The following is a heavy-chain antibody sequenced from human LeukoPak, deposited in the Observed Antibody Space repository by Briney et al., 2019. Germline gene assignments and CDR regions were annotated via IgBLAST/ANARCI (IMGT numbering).Heavy chain of an antibody. CDR3: ARDYWGSSSY. J-gene: IGHJ4*02. Sequence: PGGSLRLSCAASGFTFSRDWMNWVRQAPGKGLEWVANIKQDGREKYYVDSVKGRFTISRDNAKNSLYLQMNGLRVEDTAVYYCARDYWGSSSYWGQGTLVTVSS. CDR1: GFTFSRDW. CDR2: IKQDGREK. D-gene: IGHD3-16*01. V-gene: IGHV3-7*01.